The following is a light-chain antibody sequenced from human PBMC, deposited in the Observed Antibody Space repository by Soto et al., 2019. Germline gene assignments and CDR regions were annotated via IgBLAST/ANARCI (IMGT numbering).Light chain of an antibody. CDR1: QSVSASH. CDR2: GAS. CDR3: QHYGSSPLT. V-gene: IGKV3-20*01. Sequence: IVLTQSPGTLSLSPGERATISCRASQSVSASHLAWYQQKPGQAPRLLLYGASTRATGIPDRFSGSGSGTDFTLTITRVEPEDFAVFYCQHYGSSPLTFGGGTKVEIK. J-gene: IGKJ4*01.